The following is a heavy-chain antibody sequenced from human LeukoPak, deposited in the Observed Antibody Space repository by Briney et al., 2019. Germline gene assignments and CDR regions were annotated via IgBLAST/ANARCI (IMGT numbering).Heavy chain of an antibody. D-gene: IGHD3-22*01. CDR2: IYSGGST. V-gene: IGHV3-53*01. J-gene: IGHJ6*02. Sequence: GGSLRLSCAASGFTVSSNYMSWVRQAPGKGLEWVSVIYSGGSTYYADSVKGRFTISRDNSKNTLYLQMNSLRAEDTAVYYCARDLGYYDSSGYLYYYYGMDVWGQGTTVTVSS. CDR1: GFTVSSNY. CDR3: ARDLGYYDSSGYLYYYYGMDV.